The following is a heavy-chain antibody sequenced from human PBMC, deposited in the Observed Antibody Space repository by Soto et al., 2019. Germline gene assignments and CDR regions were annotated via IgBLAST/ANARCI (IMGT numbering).Heavy chain of an antibody. CDR1: GFIFXNYA. CDR2: IGGGKGDEK. V-gene: IGHV3-23*01. CDR3: AKDRMSDNGVWDAFDV. J-gene: IGHJ3*01. D-gene: IGHD2-15*01. Sequence: EAQLSESGGGLVQPGGXXXLSCAXSGFIFXNYAMNWXRQAPGKGLEWVSGIGGGKGDEKEYADSVKGRFTISRDSSKNALFLQLNSLRAEDTAVYYCAKDRMSDNGVWDAFDVWGPGAMVTVSS.